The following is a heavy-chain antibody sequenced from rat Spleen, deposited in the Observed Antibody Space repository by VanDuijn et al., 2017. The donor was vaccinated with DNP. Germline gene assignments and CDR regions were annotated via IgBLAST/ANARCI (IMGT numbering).Heavy chain of an antibody. V-gene: IGHV5S11*01. D-gene: IGHD1-4*01. J-gene: IGHJ2*01. CDR3: ARGNYPGINTFDY. CDR2: ISTSGGNT. Sequence: EVQLVESGGGLVQPGRSLKLSCTASGFTFSDYYMAWVRQAPTKGLEWVASISTSGGNTYYRDSVKGRFTISRDNAKSTLYLQMDSLRSEETATYYCARGNYPGINTFDYWGQGVTVTVSS. CDR1: GFTFSDYY.